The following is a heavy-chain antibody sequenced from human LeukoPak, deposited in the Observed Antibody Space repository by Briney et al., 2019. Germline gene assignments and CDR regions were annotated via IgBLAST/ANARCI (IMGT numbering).Heavy chain of an antibody. CDR1: GYIFKDFY. V-gene: IGHV1-2*02. CDR2: INPNSGDT. CDR3: AKDSSGGYNSH. J-gene: IGHJ4*02. Sequence: ASVKVSCKTSGYIFKDFYIHWVRQAPGHGLEWMGWINPNSGDTNSAQRFQGRVTMTRDASTGTAYMDLSSLTSDDTAVYFCAKDSSGGYNSHWGQGTLVTVSS. D-gene: IGHD5-24*01.